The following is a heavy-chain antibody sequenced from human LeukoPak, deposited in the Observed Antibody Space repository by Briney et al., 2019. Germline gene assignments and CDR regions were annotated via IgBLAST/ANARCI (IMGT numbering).Heavy chain of an antibody. CDR2: IYYSGST. Sequence: SQTLSLTCTVSGGSISSGDYYWSWIRQPPGKGLEWIGYIYYSGSTYYNPSLKSRVTMSVDTSKNQFSLKLSSVTAADTAVYYCARFPASTGYFDLWGRGTLVTVSA. CDR3: ARFPASTGYFDL. CDR1: GGSISSGDYY. D-gene: IGHD2-15*01. J-gene: IGHJ2*01. V-gene: IGHV4-30-4*01.